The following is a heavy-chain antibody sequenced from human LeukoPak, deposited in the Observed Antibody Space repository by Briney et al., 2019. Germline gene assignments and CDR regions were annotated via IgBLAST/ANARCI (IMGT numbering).Heavy chain of an antibody. CDR1: GYSISSGFY. D-gene: IGHD2-15*01. V-gene: IGHV4-38-2*02. CDR2: IDDGGNT. CDR3: ARVICSGGSCRFDY. J-gene: IGHJ4*02. Sequence: SETLSLTCTVSGYSISSGFYWGWIRQPPGKGLEWIGNIDDGGNTYYNPSLKSRVTISVDTSKNQFSPKLSSVTAADTAVYYCARVICSGGSCRFDYWGQGTLVTVSS.